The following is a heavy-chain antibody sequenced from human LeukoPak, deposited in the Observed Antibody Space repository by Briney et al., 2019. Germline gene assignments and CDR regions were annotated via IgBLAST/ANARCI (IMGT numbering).Heavy chain of an antibody. CDR1: GFTFSSYG. Sequence: GGSLRLSCAASGFTFSSYGMSWVRQAPGKGLEWVSAISGSGGSTYYADSVKGRFTISRDNSKNTLYLQMNSLRAEDTAVYYCAKDHLDSSSWGYYFDYWGQGTLVTVSS. CDR2: ISGSGGST. D-gene: IGHD6-13*01. J-gene: IGHJ4*02. CDR3: AKDHLDSSSWGYYFDY. V-gene: IGHV3-23*01.